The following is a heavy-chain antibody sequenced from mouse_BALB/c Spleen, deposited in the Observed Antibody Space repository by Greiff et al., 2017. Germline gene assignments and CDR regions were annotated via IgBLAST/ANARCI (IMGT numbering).Heavy chain of an antibody. V-gene: IGHV5-6-4*01. CDR1: GFTFSSYT. J-gene: IGHJ2*01. Sequence: EVMLVESGGGLVKPGGSLKLSCAASGFTFSSYTMSWVRQTPEKRLEWVATISSGGSYTYYPDSVKGRFTISRDNAKNTLYLQMSSLKSEDTAMYYCTRDPDYWGQGTTLTVSS. CDR3: TRDPDY. CDR2: ISSGGSYT.